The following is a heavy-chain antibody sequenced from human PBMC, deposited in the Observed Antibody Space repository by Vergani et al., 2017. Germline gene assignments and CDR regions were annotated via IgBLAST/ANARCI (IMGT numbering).Heavy chain of an antibody. Sequence: QVQLVQSGAEVKKPGSSVKVSCKASGGTFSSYAISWVRQAPGHGLEWMGGIIPIFGTANYAQKFQGRVTITADESTSTAYMELSSLRSEDTAVYYCARDQKDCGGDCYSDYYYGMDVWGQGTTVTVAS. J-gene: IGHJ6*02. CDR3: ARDQKDCGGDCYSDYYYGMDV. CDR2: IIPIFGTA. D-gene: IGHD2-21*02. V-gene: IGHV1-69*12. CDR1: GGTFSSYA.